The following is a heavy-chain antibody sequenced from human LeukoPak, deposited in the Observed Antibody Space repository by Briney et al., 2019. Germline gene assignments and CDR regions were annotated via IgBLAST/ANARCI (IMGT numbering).Heavy chain of an antibody. CDR1: SGPINRYY. Sequence: PSETLALPLTVSSGPINRYYWRWIPQPPGKGLEGIGYIYSSGRTNNNPSLKSRVTITVDTSKNQFSLKLSSVTAADTAVYYCARPWHVSSIVGFDPWGQGTLVTVSS. D-gene: IGHD2-21*01. CDR3: ARPWHVSSIVGFDP. CDR2: IYSSGRT. V-gene: IGHV4-59*01. J-gene: IGHJ5*02.